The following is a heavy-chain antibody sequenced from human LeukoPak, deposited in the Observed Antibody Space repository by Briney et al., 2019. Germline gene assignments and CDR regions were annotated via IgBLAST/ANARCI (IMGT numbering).Heavy chain of an antibody. V-gene: IGHV1-2*02. Sequence: ASVKVSCKTSGYTFTNYYMHWERQGPGLGFEWMGWINPKSGGTSYPQKFQGRLTVTRDTSISTAYMELSRLGSDDTAVYYCVPSANYYYFDYWGQGTLVTVSS. D-gene: IGHD4/OR15-4a*01. CDR2: INPKSGGT. J-gene: IGHJ4*02. CDR3: VPSANYYYFDY. CDR1: GYTFTNYY.